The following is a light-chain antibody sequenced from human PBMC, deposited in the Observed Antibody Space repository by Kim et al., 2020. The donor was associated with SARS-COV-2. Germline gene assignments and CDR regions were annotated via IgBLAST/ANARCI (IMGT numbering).Light chain of an antibody. CDR3: YSRDSSGDHLV. CDR1: SLRKYY. J-gene: IGLJ1*01. Sequence: SSELTQDPAVSVALGQTLRITCQGDSLRKYYASWYQQKPGQAPVLVIYGKNNRPSGIPDRFPGSSSGDTVSLTITGAQAEDEGDYYCYSRDSSGDHLVF. V-gene: IGLV3-19*01. CDR2: GKN.